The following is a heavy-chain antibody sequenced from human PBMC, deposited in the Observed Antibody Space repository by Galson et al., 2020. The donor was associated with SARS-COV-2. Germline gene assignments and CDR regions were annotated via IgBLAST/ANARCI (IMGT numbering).Heavy chain of an antibody. D-gene: IGHD2-2*01. V-gene: IGHV3-23*01. CDR1: GFIFSSYV. Sequence: GESLKISCAASGFIFSSYVISWVRQAPGKGLEWVSAISGSGGSTYDADSVKGRFTISRDNSKNTLYLQMNSLRAEDTAVYYCAFSGGDCSSTNCYFDFDYWGQGTLVSVSS. CDR3: AFSGGDCSSTNCYFDFDY. J-gene: IGHJ4*02. CDR2: ISGSGGST.